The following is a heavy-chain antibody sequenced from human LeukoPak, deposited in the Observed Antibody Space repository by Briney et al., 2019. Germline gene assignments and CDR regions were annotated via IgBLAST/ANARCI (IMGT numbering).Heavy chain of an antibody. CDR3: ARVGRGDYGDYTAGY. D-gene: IGHD4-17*01. J-gene: IGHJ4*02. V-gene: IGHV4-39*07. CDR2: IYYSGST. CDR1: GGSISSYY. Sequence: SETLSLTCTVSGGSISSYYWGWIRQPPGKGLEWIGSIYYSGSTYYNPSLKSRVTISVDTSKNQFSLKLSSVTAADTAVYYCARVGRGDYGDYTAGYWGQGTLVTVSS.